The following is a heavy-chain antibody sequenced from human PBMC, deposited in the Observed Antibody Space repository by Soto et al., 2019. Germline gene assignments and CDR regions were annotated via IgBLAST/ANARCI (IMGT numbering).Heavy chain of an antibody. J-gene: IGHJ6*02. CDR1: GFTFSSYS. Sequence: GGSLRLSCAASGFTFSSYSMNWVRQAPGKGLEWVSSISSSSSYIYYADSVKGRFTISRDNAKNSLYLQMNSLRAEDTAVYYCASARGPRGMVVTAITRFYGMDVWGQGTTVTVSS. D-gene: IGHD2-21*02. V-gene: IGHV3-21*01. CDR2: ISSSSSYI. CDR3: ASARGPRGMVVTAITRFYGMDV.